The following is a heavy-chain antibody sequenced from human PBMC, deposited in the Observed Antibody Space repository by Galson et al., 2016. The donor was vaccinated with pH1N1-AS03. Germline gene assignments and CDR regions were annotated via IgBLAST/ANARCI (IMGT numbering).Heavy chain of an antibody. V-gene: IGHV1-2*06. Sequence: SVKVSCKASGYTFTGFFMHWVRQAPGQGLEWMGRINPNTGAANYAQKFQGRVTMTRDTSISTAYMELSSLRSDDTAIYYCANLYSDTHPVSNDYWGQGTLVTVSS. CDR2: INPNTGAA. D-gene: IGHD2-21*01. CDR1: GYTFTGFF. CDR3: ANLYSDTHPVSNDY. J-gene: IGHJ4*02.